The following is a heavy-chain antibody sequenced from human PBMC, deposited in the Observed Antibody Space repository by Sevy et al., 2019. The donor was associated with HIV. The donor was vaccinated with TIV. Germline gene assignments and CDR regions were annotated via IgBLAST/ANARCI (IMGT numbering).Heavy chain of an antibody. V-gene: IGHV3-23*01. J-gene: IGHJ4*02. D-gene: IGHD2-8*01. CDR3: AREGCTRPHDY. CDR2: LSFGCGKI. Sequence: GGSLRLSCAASGFNFNIYSMSWVRQAPGKGLEWVSTLSFGCGKINYADSVKGRFIISRDDSKNTLYLQMNSLRAEDTAVYLCAREGCTRPHDYWGQGTLVTVSS. CDR1: GFNFNIYS.